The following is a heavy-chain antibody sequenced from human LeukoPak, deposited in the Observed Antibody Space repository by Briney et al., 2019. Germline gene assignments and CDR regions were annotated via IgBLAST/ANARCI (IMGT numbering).Heavy chain of an antibody. V-gene: IGHV3-30-3*01. J-gene: IGHJ2*01. Sequence: AGGSLRLSCTASGFTFSSYSMHWVRQAPGKGLEWVALISYDGSNKYYADSVKGRFTISRDNSKNTDLQMDSLRAEDTAVYYCARDGYSFGPGDWYFDLWGRGTLVTVSS. CDR2: ISYDGSNK. D-gene: IGHD5-18*01. CDR1: GFTFSSYS. CDR3: ARDGYSFGPGDWYFDL.